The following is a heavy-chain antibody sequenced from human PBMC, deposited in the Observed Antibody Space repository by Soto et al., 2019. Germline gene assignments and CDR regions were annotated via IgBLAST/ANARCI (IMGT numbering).Heavy chain of an antibody. CDR1: GGSISSSSYY. CDR3: ARTRGYDDFWSGYRSMHYYYYYGMDV. V-gene: IGHV4-39*01. J-gene: IGHJ6*02. D-gene: IGHD3-3*01. Sequence: ETLSLTCTVSGGSISSSSYYWGWIRQPPGKGLEWIGSIYYSGSTYYNPSLKSRVTISVDTSKNQFSLKLSSVTAADTAVYYCARTRGYDDFWSGYRSMHYYYYYGMDVWGQGTTVTVSS. CDR2: IYYSGST.